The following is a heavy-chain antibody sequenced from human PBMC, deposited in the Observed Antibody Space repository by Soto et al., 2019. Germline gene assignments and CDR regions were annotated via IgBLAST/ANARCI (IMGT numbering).Heavy chain of an antibody. D-gene: IGHD3-22*01. CDR1: GGTFSSYT. CDR3: ARDGTLYDSRAYYFLY. Sequence: SVKFSCKASGGTFSSYTITWVRQAPGQGLEWMGGITPMFGTPNYAQKFRGRVTITADESTSTAYMELSSLRSEDTAMFFCARDGTLYDSRAYYFLYWGQGTLVTVSS. CDR2: ITPMFGTP. V-gene: IGHV1-69*13. J-gene: IGHJ4*02.